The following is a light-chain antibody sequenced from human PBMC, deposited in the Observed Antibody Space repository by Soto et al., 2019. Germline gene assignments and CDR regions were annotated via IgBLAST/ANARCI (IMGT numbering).Light chain of an antibody. CDR1: QSISSW. Sequence: DIQMTQSPSTLSACVGDRVTITCRASQSISSWLAWYQQKPGKAPNLLIYKASSLESGVPSRFSGSGSGTEFTLTISSLQPDDFATYDCQQYNNYPWTFGQGTKVEIK. J-gene: IGKJ1*01. V-gene: IGKV1-5*03. CDR2: KAS. CDR3: QQYNNYPWT.